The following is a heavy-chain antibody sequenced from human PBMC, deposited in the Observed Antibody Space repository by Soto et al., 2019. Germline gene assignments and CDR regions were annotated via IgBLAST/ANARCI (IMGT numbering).Heavy chain of an antibody. Sequence: ASVKVSCKASGYTFTSYGISWVRQAPGQGLEWMGWISAYNGNTNYAQKLQGRVTMTTDTSTSTAYMELRSLRSDDTAVYYCANNSGSYSYYHYGIDVWGQGNXVTVSS. CDR3: ANNSGSYSYYHYGIDV. V-gene: IGHV1-18*04. D-gene: IGHD1-26*01. CDR2: ISAYNGNT. J-gene: IGHJ6*02. CDR1: GYTFTSYG.